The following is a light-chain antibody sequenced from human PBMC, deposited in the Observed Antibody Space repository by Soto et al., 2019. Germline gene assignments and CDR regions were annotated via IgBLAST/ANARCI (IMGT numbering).Light chain of an antibody. CDR3: QSYESSLDGFYV. CDR1: SSNIGGGYD. Sequence: QSALSQPPSVSGAPGQRVTISCTGTSSNIGGGYDVHWYQQLPGTAPKLLISGNNNRPSGVADRFSGSRSGASASLAITGLQAEDEADYFCQSYESSLDGFYVFGTGTKVTVL. V-gene: IGLV1-40*03. CDR2: GNN. J-gene: IGLJ1*01.